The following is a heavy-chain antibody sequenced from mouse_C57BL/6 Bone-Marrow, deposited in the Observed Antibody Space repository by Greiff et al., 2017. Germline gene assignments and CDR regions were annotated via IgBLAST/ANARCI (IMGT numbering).Heavy chain of an antibody. CDR3: ARSGAYYSNYEAMDY. Sequence: QVQLQQSGAELVRPGTSVKVSCKASGYAFTNYLIEWVKQRPGQGLEWIGVINPGSGGTNYNEKFKGKATLTADKSSSTAYMQLSSLTSEDSAVYFCARSGAYYSNYEAMDYWGQGTSVTVSS. V-gene: IGHV1-54*01. CDR2: INPGSGGT. CDR1: GYAFTNYL. J-gene: IGHJ4*01. D-gene: IGHD2-5*01.